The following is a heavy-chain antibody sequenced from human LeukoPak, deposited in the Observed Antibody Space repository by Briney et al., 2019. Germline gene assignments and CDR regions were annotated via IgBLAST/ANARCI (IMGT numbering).Heavy chain of an antibody. CDR2: IYHSGST. CDR1: GYSISSGYY. V-gene: IGHV4-38-2*02. D-gene: IGHD3-22*01. J-gene: IGHJ3*02. CDR3: ASIKHDSSGTLCDAFDI. Sequence: SETLSLTCTVSGYSISSGYYWGWIRQPPGKGLEWIGSIYHSGSTYYNPSLKSRVTISVDTSKNQFSLKLSSVTAADTAVYYCASIKHDSSGTLCDAFDIWGQGTMVTVSS.